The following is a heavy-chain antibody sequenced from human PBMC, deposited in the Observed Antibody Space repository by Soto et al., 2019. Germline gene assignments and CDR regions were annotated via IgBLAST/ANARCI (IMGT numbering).Heavy chain of an antibody. Sequence: QVQLVQSGAEVKKPGASVKVSCEASGYTFTSYGISWVRQAPGQGLEWMGWISAYNGNTNYAQKLQGRVTMTPDTSTSTAYMELRSLRSDDTAVYYCAREAYYYGSGTYYFSYWGQGTLVTVSS. CDR1: GYTFTSYG. D-gene: IGHD3-10*01. CDR2: ISAYNGNT. CDR3: AREAYYYGSGTYYFSY. J-gene: IGHJ4*02. V-gene: IGHV1-18*01.